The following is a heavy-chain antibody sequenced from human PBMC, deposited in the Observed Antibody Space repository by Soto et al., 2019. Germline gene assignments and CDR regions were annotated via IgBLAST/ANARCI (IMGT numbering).Heavy chain of an antibody. D-gene: IGHD3-22*01. V-gene: IGHV1-18*01. J-gene: IGHJ3*02. CDR2: ISAYNGNT. CDR3: ARSYYDSSGYDAFDI. CDR1: GYTFTIYG. Sequence: ASVKVSFNASGYTFTIYGISWVRQAPGQGLEWMGWISAYNGNTNYAQKLQGRVTMTTDTSTSTAYMELRSLRSDDTAVYYCARSYYDSSGYDAFDIWGQGTMVTVSS.